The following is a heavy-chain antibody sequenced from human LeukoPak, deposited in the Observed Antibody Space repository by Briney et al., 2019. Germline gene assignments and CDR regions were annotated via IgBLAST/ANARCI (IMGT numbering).Heavy chain of an antibody. CDR2: IYHSGST. CDR3: ARRICGTTCYAGFDY. Sequence: PSETLSLTCAVSGGSISSDVYSWSWIRPPPGKGLEWIGFIYHSGSTYYNPSLTSRLTISMDSSKNQFSLRLSSVTAADTAVYYCARRICGTTCYAGFDYWGQGTLVTVSS. V-gene: IGHV4-30-2*01. D-gene: IGHD2-2*01. CDR1: GGSISSDVYS. J-gene: IGHJ4*02.